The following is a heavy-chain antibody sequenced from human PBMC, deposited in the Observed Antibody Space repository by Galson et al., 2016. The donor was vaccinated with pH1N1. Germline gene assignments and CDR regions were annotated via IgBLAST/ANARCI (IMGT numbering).Heavy chain of an antibody. Sequence: SLRLSCAASGFTFSSYGMHWVRQAPGKGLEWVSDISDSGDSTYYADSVKGRFSISRDSSKNTLYLQMNSLRGEDTAVYYCAKREKKGGTTSCYPYWGQGTLVTVSS. CDR2: ISDSGDST. CDR1: GFTFSSYG. D-gene: IGHD2-2*01. J-gene: IGHJ4*02. CDR3: AKREKKGGTTSCYPY. V-gene: IGHV3-23*01.